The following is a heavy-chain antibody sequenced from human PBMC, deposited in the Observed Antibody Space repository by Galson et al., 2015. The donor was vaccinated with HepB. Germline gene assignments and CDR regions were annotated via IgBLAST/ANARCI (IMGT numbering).Heavy chain of an antibody. CDR3: ARGSAGPEYDSSGYWGFDY. CDR2: IIPILGIA. D-gene: IGHD3-22*01. V-gene: IGHV1-69*04. Sequence: SVKVSCKASGGTFRSYAISWVRQAPGKGLEWMGRIIPILGIANYAQKFQGRFTTTADKSTSTAYMELVSLRSQDTAGYYCARGSAGPEYDSSGYWGFDYWGQGTLVTVSS. CDR1: GGTFRSYA. J-gene: IGHJ4*02.